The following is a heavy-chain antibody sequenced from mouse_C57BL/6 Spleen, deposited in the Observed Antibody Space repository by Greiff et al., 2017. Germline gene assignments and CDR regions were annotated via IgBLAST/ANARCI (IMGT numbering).Heavy chain of an antibody. V-gene: IGHV5-17*01. CDR1: GFTFSDYG. Sequence: EVHLVESGGGLVKPGGSLKLSCAASGFTFSDYGMHWVRQAPEKGLEWVAYISSGSSTIYYADTVKGRFTISRDNAKNTLFLQMTSLRSEDTAMYYGAKGAYYSNPYYFDYWGQGTTLTVSS. J-gene: IGHJ2*01. D-gene: IGHD2-5*01. CDR2: ISSGSSTI. CDR3: AKGAYYSNPYYFDY.